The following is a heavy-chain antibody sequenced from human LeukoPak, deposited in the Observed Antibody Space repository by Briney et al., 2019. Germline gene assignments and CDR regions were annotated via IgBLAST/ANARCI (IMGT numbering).Heavy chain of an antibody. Sequence: GASVKVSCKASGGTFSSYAISWVRQAPGQGLEWMGGIIPIFGTANYAQKFQGRVTITADKSTSTAYMELSSLRSEDTAVYYCARGRGGSSWYLVYLDYWGQGTLVTVSS. D-gene: IGHD6-13*01. CDR3: ARGRGGSSWYLVYLDY. CDR2: IIPIFGTA. CDR1: GGTFSSYA. J-gene: IGHJ4*02. V-gene: IGHV1-69*06.